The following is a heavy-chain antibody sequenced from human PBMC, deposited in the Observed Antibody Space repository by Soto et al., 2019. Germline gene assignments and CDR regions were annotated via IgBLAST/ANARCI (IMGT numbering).Heavy chain of an antibody. CDR1: GGTFSSYA. Sequence: QVQLVQSGAEVKKPGSSVKVSCKASGGTFSSYAISWVRQAPGQGLEWMGGIIPISDTTNYAQKFQGRVTLTAGECTSTAYMELGSLRHEDTAVYYCARSQGSSTSLEIYYYYYYGMDVWGQGTTVTVSS. D-gene: IGHD2-2*01. V-gene: IGHV1-69*01. CDR3: ARSQGSSTSLEIYYYYYYGMDV. CDR2: IIPISDTT. J-gene: IGHJ6*02.